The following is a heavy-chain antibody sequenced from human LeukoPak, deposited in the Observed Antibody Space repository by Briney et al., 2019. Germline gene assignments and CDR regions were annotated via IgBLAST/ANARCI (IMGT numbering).Heavy chain of an antibody. J-gene: IGHJ4*02. CDR3: ARPHDTGVRASGSGWSYFDF. CDR2: INPADGYT. D-gene: IGHD6-19*01. Sequence: GESLKISCKGSGYRFTNYWIGWVRQMPGKGLAWMGIINPADGYTRYSPSFQGQVTISTDTSIFTAYFQWSSLKASDTAIYYCARPHDTGVRASGSGWSYFDFLGQRTLITVSS. V-gene: IGHV5-51*01. CDR1: GYRFTNYW.